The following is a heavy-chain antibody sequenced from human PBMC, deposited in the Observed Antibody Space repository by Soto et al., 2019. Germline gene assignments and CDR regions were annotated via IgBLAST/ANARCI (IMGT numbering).Heavy chain of an antibody. CDR3: APISPNYYYYGMDV. V-gene: IGHV1-69*01. D-gene: IGHD3-3*02. Sequence: SVKVACKASGGPFISYAIIWVRQAPGQGLEWMGGIIPIFGTANYAQKFQGRVTITADESTSTAYMELSSLRSEGTAVYYCAPISPNYYYYGMDVCGRRTTVTVSS. J-gene: IGHJ6*02. CDR2: IIPIFGTA. CDR1: GGPFISYA.